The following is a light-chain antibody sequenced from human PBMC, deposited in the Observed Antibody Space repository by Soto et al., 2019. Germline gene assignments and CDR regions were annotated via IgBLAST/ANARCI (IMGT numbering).Light chain of an antibody. J-gene: IGKJ1*01. CDR2: GAS. CDR3: QQYNNWPWT. V-gene: IGKV3-15*01. CDR1: QSVSSN. Sequence: EIVMTQSPATLSVAPGERATLSCRASQSVSSNLAWYQQKPGQAPRLLIYGASTRATGITARFSGSGSGTEFTLTISRLQSEDFAVYSCQQYNNWPWTCGQGTKVEIQ.